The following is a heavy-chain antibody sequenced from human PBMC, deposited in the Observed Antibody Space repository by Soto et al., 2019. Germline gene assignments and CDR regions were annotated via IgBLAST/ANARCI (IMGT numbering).Heavy chain of an antibody. CDR1: GFTFSSYW. J-gene: IGHJ6*03. Sequence: GGSLRLSCAASGFTFSSYWMSWVRQAPGKGLEWVANIKQDGSEKYYVDSVKGRFTISRDNAKNSLYLQMNSLRAEDTAVYYCARTPTTSYYHYYMDVWGKGTTVTVSS. V-gene: IGHV3-7*01. CDR3: ARTPTTSYYHYYMDV. CDR2: IKQDGSEK. D-gene: IGHD1-7*01.